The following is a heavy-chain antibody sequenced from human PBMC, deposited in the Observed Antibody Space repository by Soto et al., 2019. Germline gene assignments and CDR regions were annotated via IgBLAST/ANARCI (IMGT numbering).Heavy chain of an antibody. CDR1: GGTFSTSL. Sequence: QVQLVQSGAEVKKPGSSVKVSCKASGGTFSTSLISWVRQAPGQGLEWMGGIIPIFGTPNYAQKLQGRVTITAHESTRTVYMELNSLRSEDTAMDYCARGYTDYDDHSYYVDSWGQGTQVTVSA. D-gene: IGHD3-22*01. CDR2: IIPIFGTP. J-gene: IGHJ4*02. CDR3: ARGYTDYDDHSYYVDS. V-gene: IGHV1-69*01.